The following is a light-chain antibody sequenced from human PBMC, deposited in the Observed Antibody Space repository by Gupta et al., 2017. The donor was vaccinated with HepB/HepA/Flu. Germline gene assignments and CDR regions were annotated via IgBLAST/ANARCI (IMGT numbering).Light chain of an antibody. CDR3: QQRSSWLT. CDR2: VAS. Sequence: EIGLTQSPATLSLPPGERATLSCRASQSVGDFLAWYQHTPGQPPRLLIHVASNRVTGTPARFSGSGSGTDFTLTISSLEPEDFAVYYFQQRSSWLTFGGGTKVE. CDR1: QSVGDF. J-gene: IGKJ4*01. V-gene: IGKV3-11*01.